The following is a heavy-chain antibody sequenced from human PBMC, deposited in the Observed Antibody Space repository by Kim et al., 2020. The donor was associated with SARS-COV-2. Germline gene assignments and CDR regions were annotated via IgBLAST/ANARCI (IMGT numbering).Heavy chain of an antibody. J-gene: IGHJ5*02. CDR2: INHSGST. V-gene: IGHV4-34*01. D-gene: IGHD2-15*01. CDR3: ARGGEYCSGGSCYFWFDP. Sequence: SETLSLTCAVYGGSFSGYYWSWIRQPPGKGLEWIGEINHSGSTNYNPSLKSRVTISVDTSKNQFSLKLSSVTAADTAVYYCARGGEYCSGGSCYFWFDPWGQGTLVTVSS. CDR1: GGSFSGYY.